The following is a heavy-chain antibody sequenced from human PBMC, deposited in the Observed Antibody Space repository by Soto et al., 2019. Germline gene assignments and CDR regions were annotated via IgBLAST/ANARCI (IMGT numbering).Heavy chain of an antibody. CDR1: GGSISSSSYY. D-gene: IGHD2-2*01. V-gene: IGHV4-39*01. Sequence: QLQLQESGPGLVKPSETLSLTCTVSGGSISSSSYYWGWIRQPPGKGLEWIGSIYYSGSTYYNPSLKSRVTISVDTSKNQFSLKLSSVTAADTAVYYCARYIVVVPAAIISGFGYFQHWGQGTLVTVSS. CDR3: ARYIVVVPAAIISGFGYFQH. CDR2: IYYSGST. J-gene: IGHJ1*01.